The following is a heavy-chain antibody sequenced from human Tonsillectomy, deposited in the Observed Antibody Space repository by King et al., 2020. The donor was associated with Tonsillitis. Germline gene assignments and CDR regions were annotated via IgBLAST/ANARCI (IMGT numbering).Heavy chain of an antibody. Sequence: QLVQSGAEVKKPGSSVKVSCKASGGTFSSYAISWVRQAPGQGLEWMGGIIPIFGTANYAQKFQGRVTITADESTSTAYMELSSLRSEDTAVYYCASLYDILTCYPRDACDIGGKGTMDTVSS. D-gene: IGHD3-9*01. CDR1: GGTFSSYA. J-gene: IGHJ3*02. CDR2: IIPIFGTA. CDR3: ASLYDILTCYPRDACDI. V-gene: IGHV1-69*01.